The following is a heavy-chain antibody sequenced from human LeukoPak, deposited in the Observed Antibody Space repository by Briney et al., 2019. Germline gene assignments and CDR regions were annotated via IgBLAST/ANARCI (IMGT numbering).Heavy chain of an antibody. D-gene: IGHD2-21*02. V-gene: IGHV3-74*01. CDR1: GFTFSSYW. CDR3: ARETMVVTAIPGAFDI. Sequence: PGGSLRPSCAASGFTFSSYWMHWVRQAPVKGLVWVSRISSDGYTISYADSVKGRFTISRDNSKNTLYLQMNSLRAEDTAVYYCARETMVVTAIPGAFDIWGQGTMVTVSS. CDR2: ISSDGYTI. J-gene: IGHJ3*02.